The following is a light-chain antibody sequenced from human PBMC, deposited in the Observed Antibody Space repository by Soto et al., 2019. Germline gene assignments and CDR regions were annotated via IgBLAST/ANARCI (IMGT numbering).Light chain of an antibody. CDR2: GNS. J-gene: IGLJ2*01. CDR1: SSNVGSRYE. V-gene: IGLV1-40*01. Sequence: QPVLTQPPSVSGAPGQRVTISCNGTSSNVGSRYEVHWYQQLPGTAPKLLIYGNSNRPSGVPDRFSGSKSGTSASLAITGLQAADEADYYCQSYDSSLSGWDVVFGGGTKVTVL. CDR3: QSYDSSLSGWDVV.